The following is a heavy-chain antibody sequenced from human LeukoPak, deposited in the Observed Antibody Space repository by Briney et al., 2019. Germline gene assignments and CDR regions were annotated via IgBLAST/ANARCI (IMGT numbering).Heavy chain of an antibody. Sequence: SETLSLTCTVSGGSISSYYWSWIRQPPGKGLEWIGYIYYSGSTNYNPSLKSRVTISVDTSKNQFSLKLSSVTAADTAVYYCAGTYYYDSSGYPNRFDPWGQGTLVTVSS. CDR2: IYYSGST. D-gene: IGHD3-22*01. V-gene: IGHV4-59*01. J-gene: IGHJ5*02. CDR3: AGTYYYDSSGYPNRFDP. CDR1: GGSISSYY.